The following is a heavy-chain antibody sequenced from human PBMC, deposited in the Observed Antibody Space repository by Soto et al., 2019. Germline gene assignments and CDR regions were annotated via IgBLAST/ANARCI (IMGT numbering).Heavy chain of an antibody. D-gene: IGHD2-2*01. CDR3: ARNVAGGSSTICYGFWVP. CDR2: ISAYNGNT. Sequence: ASVKVSCKASGYTFTSYGISWVRQAPGQGLEWMGWISAYNGNTNYAQKLQGRVTMTTDTSTSTAYMELRSLRSDDTAVYYCARNVAGGSSTICYGFWVPWGQGTWVIFSS. J-gene: IGHJ5*02. V-gene: IGHV1-18*04. CDR1: GYTFTSYG.